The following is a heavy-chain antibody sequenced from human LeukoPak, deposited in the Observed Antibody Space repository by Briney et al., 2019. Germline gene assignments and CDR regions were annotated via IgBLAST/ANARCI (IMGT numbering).Heavy chain of an antibody. J-gene: IGHJ4*02. CDR3: ARGRLVVTALDY. Sequence: GGSLRLSCAASGFTFSSYAMHWVRQAPGKGLEYVATISSNGGATYYANSLKGRFTISRDNSKNTLYLRMGSLRAEDMAVYFCARGRLVVTALDYWGQGTLVTVSS. D-gene: IGHD2-21*02. CDR1: GFTFSSYA. CDR2: ISSNGGAT. V-gene: IGHV3-64*01.